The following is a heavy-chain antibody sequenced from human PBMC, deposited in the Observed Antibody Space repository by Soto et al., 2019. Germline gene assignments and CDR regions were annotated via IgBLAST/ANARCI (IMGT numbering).Heavy chain of an antibody. CDR2: INHSGST. V-gene: IGHV4-34*01. CDR3: ARARGGNGGYYYYGMDV. D-gene: IGHD2-15*01. CDR1: GGSFSGYY. Sequence: SETLSLTCAVYGGSFSGYYWSWIRQPPGKGLERIGEINHSGSTNYNPSLKSRVTISVDTSKNQFSLKLSSVTAADTVVFYCARARGGNGGYYYYGMDVWGQGTTVTV. J-gene: IGHJ6*02.